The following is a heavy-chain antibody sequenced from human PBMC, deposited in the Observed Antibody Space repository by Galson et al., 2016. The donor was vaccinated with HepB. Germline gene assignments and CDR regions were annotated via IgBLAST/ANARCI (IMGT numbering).Heavy chain of an antibody. V-gene: IGHV3-66*01. CDR2: IYSGGRT. D-gene: IGHD3-22*01. CDR3: ARGPPRWGDYDNSGSFDC. Sequence: SLRLSCAASGFTFSNYAIHWVRQAPGKGLEWVSTIYSGGRTHYADSVKGRFTISRDNSKNTLSLQMNSLRAEDTAVYYCARGPPRWGDYDNSGSFDCWGQGTLVTVSS. CDR1: GFTFSNYA. J-gene: IGHJ4*02.